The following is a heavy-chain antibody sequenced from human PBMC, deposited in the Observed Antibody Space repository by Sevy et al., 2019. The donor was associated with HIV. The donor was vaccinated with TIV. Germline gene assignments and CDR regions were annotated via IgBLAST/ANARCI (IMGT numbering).Heavy chain of an antibody. Sequence: ASVKVSCKASGDTFNTFDINWVRQAPGQGLEWMGWLSPKRGSTGFAQKFQGRHTMTRDTSINTAYMELSSLTSEDTAVYYCARGGSGDVWNYGYRYYGMGVWGQGTTVTVSS. CDR3: ARGGSGDVWNYGYRYYGMGV. CDR2: LSPKRGST. J-gene: IGHJ6*02. CDR1: GDTFNTFD. V-gene: IGHV1-8*02. D-gene: IGHD3-3*01.